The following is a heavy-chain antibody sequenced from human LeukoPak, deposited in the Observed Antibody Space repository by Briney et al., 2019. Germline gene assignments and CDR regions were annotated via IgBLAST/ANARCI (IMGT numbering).Heavy chain of an antibody. CDR2: ITSRGEST. CDR3: ARDRPNYYGSDGHYYRRDGDY. V-gene: IGHV3-23*01. Sequence: GGSLRLSCAASGFTFSIYAMSWVRPAPGKGQQWVSSITSRGESTWYVDSVKGRFTITRDNSENTLYLQMHSLRAEDTAVYYCARDRPNYYGSDGHYYRRDGDYWGRGTLVSVSS. CDR1: GFTFSIYA. J-gene: IGHJ4*02. D-gene: IGHD3-22*01.